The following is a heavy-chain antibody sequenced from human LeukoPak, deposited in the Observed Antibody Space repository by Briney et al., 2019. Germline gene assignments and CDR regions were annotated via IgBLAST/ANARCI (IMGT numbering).Heavy chain of an antibody. CDR2: ISAYNGNT. Sequence: ASVKVSCKASGYTFTSYGISWVRQAPGQGLEWMGWISAYNGNTNYAQKLQGRVTMTTDTSTSTAYMELRSLRSDDTAVYYCASFEGLGAATTGFDYWGQGTLVTVSS. CDR3: ASFEGLGAATTGFDY. V-gene: IGHV1-18*01. D-gene: IGHD2-15*01. CDR1: GYTFTSYG. J-gene: IGHJ4*02.